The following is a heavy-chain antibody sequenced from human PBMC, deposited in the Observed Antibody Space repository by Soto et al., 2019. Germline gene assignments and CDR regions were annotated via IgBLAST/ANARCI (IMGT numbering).Heavy chain of an antibody. Sequence: GGSLRLSCAASGFTFRNYAMHWVRQAPGKGLEWVALTSYDGNNEYYTDSVKGRFTISRDNSKNTLFLQMNSPRPEDTAVYDCAKDKGVFNWATSDFDYWGQGALVTVSS. CDR3: AKDKGVFNWATSDFDY. V-gene: IGHV3-30*18. J-gene: IGHJ4*02. CDR1: GFTFRNYA. CDR2: TSYDGNNE. D-gene: IGHD1-1*01.